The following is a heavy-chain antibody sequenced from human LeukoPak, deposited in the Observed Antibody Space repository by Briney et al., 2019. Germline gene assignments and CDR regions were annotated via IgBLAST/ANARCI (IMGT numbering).Heavy chain of an antibody. CDR1: GFTFSSYA. CDR2: ISYDGSNK. Sequence: GGSLRLSCAASGFTFSSYAMHWVRQAPGKGLEWVAVISYDGSNKYYADSVKGRFTISRDNSKNTLYLQMNSLRAEDTAVYFCAKDPEWFGELWSHYGMDVWGQGTTVTVSS. V-gene: IGHV3-30-3*01. J-gene: IGHJ6*02. CDR3: AKDPEWFGELWSHYGMDV. D-gene: IGHD3-10*01.